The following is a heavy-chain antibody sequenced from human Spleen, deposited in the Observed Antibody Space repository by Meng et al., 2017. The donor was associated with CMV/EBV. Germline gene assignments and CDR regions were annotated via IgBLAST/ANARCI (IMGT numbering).Heavy chain of an antibody. J-gene: IGHJ4*02. CDR3: ARDGGPDYYDSRVDY. V-gene: IGHV4-4*07. CDR1: GGSISSYS. Sequence: QGPLKESGPGLGKPSGTLSLPCTVSGGSISSYSWSWIRQPAGKGLEWIGRIYTSGSTNYNPSLKSRVTMSVDTSKNQFSLKLSSVTAADTAVYYCARDGGPDYYDSRVDYWGQGTLVTVSS. CDR2: IYTSGST. D-gene: IGHD3-22*01.